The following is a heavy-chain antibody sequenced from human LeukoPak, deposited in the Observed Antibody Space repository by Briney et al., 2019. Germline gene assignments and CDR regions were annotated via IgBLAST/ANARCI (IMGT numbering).Heavy chain of an antibody. CDR1: GFTFSNFY. J-gene: IGHJ4*02. CDR2: ISTSGTTI. V-gene: IGHV3-11*01. Sequence: GGSLRLSCAASGFTFSNFYMSWIRQAPGKGLEWVSYISTSGTTIYYADSVKGRFTISRDNAKNSLYLQMNSLRAEDTAVYYCTRRKTVVVVTAIFYEDYWGQGTLVTVSS. CDR3: TRRKTVVVVTAIFYEDY. D-gene: IGHD2-21*02.